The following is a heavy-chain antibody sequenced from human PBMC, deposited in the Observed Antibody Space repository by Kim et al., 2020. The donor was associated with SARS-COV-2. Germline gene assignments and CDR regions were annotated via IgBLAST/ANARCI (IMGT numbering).Heavy chain of an antibody. J-gene: IGHJ6*02. CDR2: IYHSGST. CDR1: GGSISSNNW. D-gene: IGHD3-10*01. Sequence: SETLSLTCAVSGGSISSNNWWSWVRQPPGKGLEWIGEIYHSGSTNYNPSLKSRVTISVDKSKKHVSLKLSSVTAADTAVYYCARVTRYYYGSGSDYYYNGMDVWGQGTTVTVSS. CDR3: ARVTRYYYGSGSDYYYNGMDV. V-gene: IGHV4-4*02.